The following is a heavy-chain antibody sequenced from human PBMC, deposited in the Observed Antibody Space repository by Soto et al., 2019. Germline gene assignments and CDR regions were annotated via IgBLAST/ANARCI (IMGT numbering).Heavy chain of an antibody. J-gene: IGHJ4*02. CDR1: GFTFSSYA. D-gene: IGHD2-8*02. CDR3: ARDLSTRGVLDY. CDR2: ISYDGSNK. Sequence: GGSLRLSCAASGFTFSSYAMHWVRQAPGKGLEWVAVISYDGSNKYYADSVKGRFTISRDNSKNTLYLQMNSLRAEDTAVYYCARDLSTRGVLDYWGQGTLVNV. V-gene: IGHV3-30-3*01.